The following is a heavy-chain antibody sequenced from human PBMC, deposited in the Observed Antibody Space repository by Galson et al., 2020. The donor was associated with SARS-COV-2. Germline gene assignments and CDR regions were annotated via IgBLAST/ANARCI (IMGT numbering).Heavy chain of an antibody. J-gene: IGHJ4*02. V-gene: IGHV4-39*01. CDR2: IYYSGST. Sequence: SETLSLTCTVSGGSISSSSYYWGWIRQPPGKGLEWIGSIYYSGSTYYNPSLKSRVTISVDTSKNQFSLKLSSVTAADTAVYYCARHFFREVVSLGSLDYWGQETLVTVSS. CDR3: ARHFFREVVSLGSLDY. CDR1: GGSISSSSYY. D-gene: IGHD2-2*01.